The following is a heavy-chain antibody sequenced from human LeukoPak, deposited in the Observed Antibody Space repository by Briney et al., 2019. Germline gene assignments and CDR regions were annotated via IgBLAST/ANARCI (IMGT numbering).Heavy chain of an antibody. CDR1: GFTVSSNY. V-gene: IGHV3-53*01. J-gene: IGHJ4*02. D-gene: IGHD2-2*01. Sequence: PGGSLRLSCAASGFTVSSNYMSWVRQAPGKGLEWVSVIYSGGGTYYADSVKGRFNISRDNSKNTLYLQMNSLRAEDTAVYYCARRYGSSTSCYEFDDWGQGTLVTVSS. CDR2: IYSGGGT. CDR3: ARRYGSSTSCYEFDD.